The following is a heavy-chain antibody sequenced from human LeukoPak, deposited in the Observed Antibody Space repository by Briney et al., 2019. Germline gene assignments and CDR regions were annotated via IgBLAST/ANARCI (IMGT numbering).Heavy chain of an antibody. J-gene: IGHJ4*02. Sequence: GGSLRLSCAESGFTLSSYGMHWVRQAPGKRLEWVAFIRYDGSNKYYADSVKGRFTISRDNSKNTLYLQMNSLRAEDTAVYYCASELPTPLRYFDWLLNYFDYWGQGTLVTVSS. CDR1: GFTLSSYG. D-gene: IGHD3-9*01. CDR3: ASELPTPLRYFDWLLNYFDY. CDR2: IRYDGSNK. V-gene: IGHV3-30*02.